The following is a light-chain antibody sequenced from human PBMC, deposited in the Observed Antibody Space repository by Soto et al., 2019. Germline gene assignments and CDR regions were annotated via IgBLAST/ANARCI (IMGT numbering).Light chain of an antibody. CDR1: SSDVGAYNY. V-gene: IGLV2-8*01. CDR2: DVI. Sequence: QSALTQPPSASGSPGQTVAISCTGTSSDVGAYNYVSWYQQHPGKAPKLMIYDVIQRPSGVPARFSGSKSGNTASLTVSGLQPEDEVDYYCCSYTTSSTYVFGTGTKVTVL. J-gene: IGLJ1*01. CDR3: CSYTTSSTYV.